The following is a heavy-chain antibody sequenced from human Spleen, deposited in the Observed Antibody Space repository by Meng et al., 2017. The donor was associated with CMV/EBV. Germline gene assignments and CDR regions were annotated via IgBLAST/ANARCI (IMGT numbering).Heavy chain of an antibody. CDR1: GYTFTGYY. CDR2: INPNSGGT. CDR3: ARGVYDSSGPFDY. J-gene: IGHJ4*02. D-gene: IGHD3-22*01. Sequence: VRLVRSGAEVKKPGASVKVSCKASGYTFTGYYMHWVRQAPRQGLEWMGWINPNSGGTNYAQKFQGRVTMTRDTSISTAYMELSRLRSDDTAVYYCARGVYDSSGPFDYWGQGTLVTVSS. V-gene: IGHV1-2*02.